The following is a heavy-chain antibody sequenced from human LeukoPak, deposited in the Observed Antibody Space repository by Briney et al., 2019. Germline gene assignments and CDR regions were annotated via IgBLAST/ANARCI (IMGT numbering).Heavy chain of an antibody. Sequence: PGRSLRLSCVASGFTFSSYAMHWVRQAPGKGLEWVAVILSDGSKEFYTDSVKERFTISRDNSRNTLYLQMNSLRGDDTAVYYCAREVYSSTWFDLWGQGTLVTVSS. CDR3: AREVYSSTWFDL. CDR1: GFTFSSYA. J-gene: IGHJ4*02. D-gene: IGHD6-13*01. CDR2: ILSDGSKE. V-gene: IGHV3-30*14.